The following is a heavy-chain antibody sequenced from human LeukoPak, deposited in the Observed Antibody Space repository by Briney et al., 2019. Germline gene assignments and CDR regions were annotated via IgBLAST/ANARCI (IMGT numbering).Heavy chain of an antibody. CDR3: AKRRGTTVTTSNFHMDV. CDR1: GFTFSSYG. Sequence: GGSLRLSCTASGFTFSSYGMHWVRQAPGKGLEWVAFIGYDGSNKYTADSARGRFTLSRDNSKDTVYLQMNSLRAEDTAVYYCAKRRGTTVTTSNFHMDVWGKGTTVTVSS. D-gene: IGHD4-17*01. J-gene: IGHJ6*03. CDR2: IGYDGSNK. V-gene: IGHV3-30*02.